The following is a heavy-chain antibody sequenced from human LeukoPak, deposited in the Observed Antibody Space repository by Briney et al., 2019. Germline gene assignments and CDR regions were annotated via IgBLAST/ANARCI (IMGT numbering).Heavy chain of an antibody. CDR3: ARTSHYVDIAATIPYGIYYFDY. Sequence: ASVKVSCKASGYTFTSYGINGVRQAPGQGVEGMGWISAYNGDTNYAQKLQGRVTMTTDTSTSTAYMELRSLRSDATAVYYCARTSHYVDIAATIPYGIYYFDYWGQGTLVTVSS. J-gene: IGHJ4*02. D-gene: IGHD5-12*01. CDR1: GYTFTSYG. CDR2: ISAYNGDT. V-gene: IGHV1-18*01.